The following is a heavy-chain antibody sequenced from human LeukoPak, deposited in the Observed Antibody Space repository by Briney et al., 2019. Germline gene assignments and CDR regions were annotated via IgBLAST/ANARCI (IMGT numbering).Heavy chain of an antibody. D-gene: IGHD6-19*01. CDR1: GASISSTTYY. CDR2: IYYSGST. CDR3: ARHKYSSGWPPEGAFDI. V-gene: IGHV4-39*01. Sequence: SETLSLTCTVSGASISSTTYYWGWISQPPRKGLEWIASIYYSGSTYYNPSLKSRVTISVDTSKNQFSLKLSSVTAADTAVYYCARHKYSSGWPPEGAFDIWGQGTMVTVSS. J-gene: IGHJ3*02.